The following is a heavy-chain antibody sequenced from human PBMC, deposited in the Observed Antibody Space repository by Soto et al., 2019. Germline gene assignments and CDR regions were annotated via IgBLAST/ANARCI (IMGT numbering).Heavy chain of an antibody. CDR1: GGSISSYY. CDR3: ARDRSGYYYFDY. V-gene: IGHV4-59*01. J-gene: IGHJ4*02. CDR2: IYYSGST. Sequence: SETLSLTCTVSGGSISSYYWCWIRQPPGKGLEWIGYIYYSGSTNYNPSLKSRVTISVDTSKNQFSLKLSSVTAADTAVYYCARDRSGYYYFDYWGQGTLVTVSS. D-gene: IGHD3-22*01.